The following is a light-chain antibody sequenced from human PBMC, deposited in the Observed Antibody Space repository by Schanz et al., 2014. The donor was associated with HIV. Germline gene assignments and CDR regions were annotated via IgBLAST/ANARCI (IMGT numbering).Light chain of an antibody. Sequence: EILMTQSPATLSVSPGERATLSCRASETINNNLAWYQHKPGQAPRLLIYDAFTRATGVPVRFSGSGSGTDFTLTISGLQSEDFAVYYCQQYGSSPRTFGQGTKVEIK. J-gene: IGKJ1*01. V-gene: IGKV3-15*01. CDR1: ETINNN. CDR3: QQYGSSPRT. CDR2: DAF.